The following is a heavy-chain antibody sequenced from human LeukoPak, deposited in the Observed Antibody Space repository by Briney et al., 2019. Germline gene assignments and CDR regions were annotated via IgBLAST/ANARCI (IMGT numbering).Heavy chain of an antibody. CDR3: ARGTYDSSGYYDWFDP. D-gene: IGHD3-22*01. J-gene: IGHJ5*02. Sequence: PGGSLRLSCAASGFTFSSYWMSWVRQAPGKGLEWVANIKQDGSEKYYVDSVKGQFTISRDNAKNSLYLQMNSLRAEDTAVYYCARGTYDSSGYYDWFDPWGQGTLVTVSS. CDR1: GFTFSSYW. CDR2: IKQDGSEK. V-gene: IGHV3-7*01.